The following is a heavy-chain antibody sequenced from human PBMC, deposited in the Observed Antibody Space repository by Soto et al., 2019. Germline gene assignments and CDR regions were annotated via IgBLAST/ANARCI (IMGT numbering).Heavy chain of an antibody. CDR2: ISYDGSNK. V-gene: IGHV3-30-3*01. D-gene: IGHD3-22*01. J-gene: IGHJ4*02. CDR1: GFTFSSYA. CDR3: ARDYYDCGHFDY. Sequence: QVQLVESGGGVVQPGRSLRLSCAASGFTFSSYAMHWVRQAPGKGLEWVAVISYDGSNKYYADSVKGRFTISRDNSKNTLYLQMNSLRAEDTAVYYCARDYYDCGHFDYWGQGTLVTVSS.